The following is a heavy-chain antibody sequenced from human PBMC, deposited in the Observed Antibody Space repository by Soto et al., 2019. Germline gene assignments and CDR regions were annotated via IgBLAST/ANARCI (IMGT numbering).Heavy chain of an antibody. Sequence: ASVKGSCKASGGTFSSDTISWVRQAPGQGLEWMGTVNPSGGHTTYAQHFLGRVTMTRDTSTSTLYMELASLRSEDTAVYYCARGGHVVVVPAALAYWGQGTLVTVSS. D-gene: IGHD2-21*02. J-gene: IGHJ4*02. CDR2: VNPSGGHT. CDR3: ARGGHVVVVPAALAY. CDR1: GGTFSSDT. V-gene: IGHV1-46*01.